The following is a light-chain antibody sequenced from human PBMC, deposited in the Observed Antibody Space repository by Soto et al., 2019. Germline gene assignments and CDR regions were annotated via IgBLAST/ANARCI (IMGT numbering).Light chain of an antibody. CDR1: QSISSW. V-gene: IGKV1-5*03. Sequence: DIQMTQSPSTLSASVGDRVTITCRASQSISSWLAWYQQKPGKAPKLLIYKASFLETGVPSRFSGRGSGTEFTLTISSLQPDDFATYYCQQYNSFWTFGQGTKVEIK. J-gene: IGKJ1*01. CDR2: KAS. CDR3: QQYNSFWT.